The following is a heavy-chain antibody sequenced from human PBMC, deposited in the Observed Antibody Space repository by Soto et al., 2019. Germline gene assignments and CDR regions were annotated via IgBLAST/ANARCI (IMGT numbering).Heavy chain of an antibody. J-gene: IGHJ5*02. CDR1: GGSISSGGYY. V-gene: IGHV4-31*03. CDR3: ARVQYFNGFDP. CDR2: INDSGST. Sequence: QVQLQESGPGLVKPSQTLSLTCTVSGGSISSGGYYWSWIRQHPGKGLEWIGYINDSGSTYYNPSLQSRVTISVDTTKNQCSLMLSSVTAADTAVYYCARVQYFNGFDPWGQGTLVTVSS. D-gene: IGHD4-4*01.